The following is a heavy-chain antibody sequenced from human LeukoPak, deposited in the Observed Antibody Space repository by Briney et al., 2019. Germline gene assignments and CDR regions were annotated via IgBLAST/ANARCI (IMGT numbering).Heavy chain of an antibody. CDR3: TRGNYGDYVVLLDY. Sequence: SGGSLRLSCAASGFTFSSYGMSWVRQAPGKGLEWVSAISGSGGSTYYADSVKGRFTISRDNAKNSLYLQMNSLRAEDTAVYYCTRGNYGDYVVLLDYWGQGTLVTVSS. CDR2: ISGSGGST. CDR1: GFTFSSYG. J-gene: IGHJ4*02. V-gene: IGHV3-23*01. D-gene: IGHD4-17*01.